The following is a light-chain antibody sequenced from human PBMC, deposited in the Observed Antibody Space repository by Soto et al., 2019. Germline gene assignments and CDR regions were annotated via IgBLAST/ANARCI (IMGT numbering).Light chain of an antibody. V-gene: IGKV3-20*01. CDR3: QQYGSSPWT. CDR1: QSVSSN. Sequence: EVVMTQSPATLSVSPGERATLSCRASQSVSSNLAWYQQTPGQAPRLLIYGASSRATGIPDRFSGSGSGTDFTLTISRLEPEDFAVYYCQQYGSSPWTFGQGTKVDI. CDR2: GAS. J-gene: IGKJ1*01.